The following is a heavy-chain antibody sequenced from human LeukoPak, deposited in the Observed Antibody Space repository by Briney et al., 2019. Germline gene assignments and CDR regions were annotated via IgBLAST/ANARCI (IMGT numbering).Heavy chain of an antibody. CDR2: ISGYNGDT. J-gene: IGHJ6*02. CDR3: ARFWLFGADTSTPYHQGMDV. V-gene: IGHV1-18*01. D-gene: IGHD3-3*01. Sequence: ASVKVSCRASGFPFNTHAVAWVRQAPGQGVEWMGWISGYNGDTKYAQKFQGRVVMTKDTSVTTAYMELSSLTSDDTAVYYCARFWLFGADTSTPYHQGMDVWGQGTTVTVSS. CDR1: GFPFNTHA.